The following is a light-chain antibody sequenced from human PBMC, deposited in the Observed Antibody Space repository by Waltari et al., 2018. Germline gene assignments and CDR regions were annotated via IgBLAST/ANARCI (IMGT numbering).Light chain of an antibody. CDR2: GAF. CDR3: QQYNSYPYT. V-gene: IGKV1-16*01. CDR1: QAISNN. J-gene: IGKJ2*01. Sequence: DIQMTLSPSSLPASVRDTVTITCRASQAISNNLAWVQQKPGKGPKSLIYGAFNLQSGVPSRFSGSGSETDFTLTISRLQPEDFATYYCQQYNSYPYTFGQGTRLEIK.